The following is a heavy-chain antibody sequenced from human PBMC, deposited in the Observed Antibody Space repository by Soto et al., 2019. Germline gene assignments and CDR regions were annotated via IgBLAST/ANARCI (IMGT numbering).Heavy chain of an antibody. D-gene: IGHD3-3*01. CDR3: VKDLAPTYDFWSRNWFDP. Sequence: GGSLRLSCSASGFTFSSYAMHWVRQAPGKGLEYVSAISSNGGSTYYADSVKGRFTISRDNSKNTLYLQMSSLRAEDTAVYYCVKDLAPTYDFWSRNWFDPWGQGTLVTVSS. V-gene: IGHV3-64D*08. CDR1: GFTFSSYA. J-gene: IGHJ5*02. CDR2: ISSNGGST.